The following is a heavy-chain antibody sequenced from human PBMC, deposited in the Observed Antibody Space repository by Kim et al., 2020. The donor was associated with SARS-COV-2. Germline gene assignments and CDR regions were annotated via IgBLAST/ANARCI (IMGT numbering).Heavy chain of an antibody. CDR3: ARAPGLALLLFDY. J-gene: IGHJ4*02. CDR1: GFTFSDYY. V-gene: IGHV3-11*01. CDR2: ISSSGSTI. D-gene: IGHD2-21*02. Sequence: GGSLRLSCAASGFTFSDYYMSWIRQAPGKGLEWVSYISSSGSTIYYADSVKGRFTISRDKAKNSLYLQMNSLRAEDTAVYYCARAPGLALLLFDYWGQGTLLTVSS.